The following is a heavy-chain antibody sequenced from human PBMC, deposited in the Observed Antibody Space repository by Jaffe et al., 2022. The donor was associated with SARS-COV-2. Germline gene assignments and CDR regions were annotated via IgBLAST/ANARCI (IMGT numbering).Heavy chain of an antibody. CDR3: AREGMGGYVKTSYNWFDP. J-gene: IGHJ5*02. CDR2: ISYDGSNK. CDR1: GFTFSSYA. D-gene: IGHD5-12*01. V-gene: IGHV3-30-3*01. Sequence: QVQLVESGGGVVQPGRSLRLSCAASGFTFSSYAMHWVRQAPGKGLEWVAVISYDGSNKYYADSVKGRFTISRDNSKNTLYLQMNSLRAEDTAVYYCAREGMGGYVKTSYNWFDPWGQGTLVTVSS.